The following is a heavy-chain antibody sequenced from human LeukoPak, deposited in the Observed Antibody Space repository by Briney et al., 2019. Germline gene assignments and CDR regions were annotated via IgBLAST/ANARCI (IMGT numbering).Heavy chain of an antibody. CDR1: GFMFSKYW. V-gene: IGHV3-7*01. CDR2: IRGDGSVK. CDR3: SRDANYYDSSRHYFDAFDI. D-gene: IGHD3-22*01. Sequence: GGSLRLSCEASGFMFSKYWMTWVRQAPGKGLEWVANIRGDGSVKYLLDSVKGRFSISRDNAKNSLSLEMNNLRAEGTAVYYCSRDANYYDSSRHYFDAFDIWGRGTMVTVSS. J-gene: IGHJ3*02.